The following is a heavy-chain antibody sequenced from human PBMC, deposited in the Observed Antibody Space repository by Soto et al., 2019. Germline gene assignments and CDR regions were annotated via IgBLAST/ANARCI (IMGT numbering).Heavy chain of an antibody. J-gene: IGHJ4*02. CDR2: MNPNSGNT. Sequence: QVQLVQSGAEVKKPGASVKLSCKASGYTLTSYDINWVRQATGQGLEWMGWMNPNSGNTGYAQKFQGRVTMTRNTSISTAYMELSSLRSEDTAVYYCAREPRQQWLPIGERGWGQGTLVTVSS. V-gene: IGHV1-8*01. CDR3: AREPRQQWLPIGERG. D-gene: IGHD6-19*01. CDR1: GYTLTSYD.